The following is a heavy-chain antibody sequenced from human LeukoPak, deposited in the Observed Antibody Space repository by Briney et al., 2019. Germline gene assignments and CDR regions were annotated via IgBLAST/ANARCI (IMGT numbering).Heavy chain of an antibody. CDR3: ARDSGSGNNDY. J-gene: IGHJ4*02. CDR1: GYTFTSNH. CDR2: INPSGDST. D-gene: IGHD1-26*01. V-gene: IGHV1-46*01. Sequence: ASVKVSCKASGYTFTSNHIHCVRQAPGQGLEWMGVINPSGDSTSYAQKFQGRVTMTRDTSTSTVYMELSSLRSEDAAVYYCARDSGSGNNDYWGQGTLVTVSS.